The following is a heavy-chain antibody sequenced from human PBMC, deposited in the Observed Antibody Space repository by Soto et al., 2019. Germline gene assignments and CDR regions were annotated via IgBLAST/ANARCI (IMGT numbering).Heavy chain of an antibody. D-gene: IGHD2-15*01. J-gene: IGHJ2*01. CDR3: ARARRLSGLVLWYFDL. Sequence: QVQLVQSGAEVKKPGASVKVSCKASGYTFTSYDINWVRQATGQGLEWMGWMNPNSGNTGYAQKFQGRVTMTRNTSISTAYMELSSLRSEDTAVYYCARARRLSGLVLWYFDLWGRGTLVTVSS. CDR2: MNPNSGNT. V-gene: IGHV1-8*01. CDR1: GYTFTSYD.